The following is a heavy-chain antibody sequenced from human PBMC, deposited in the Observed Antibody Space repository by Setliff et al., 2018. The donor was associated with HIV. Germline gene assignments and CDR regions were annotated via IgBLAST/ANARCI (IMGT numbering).Heavy chain of an antibody. Sequence: TLSLTCTVSGDSISGYYWSWIRQPPGKGLEWIGYIYISGSTNYNPSLKSRVTISVDTSKNQFSLKLRSVTAADPAVYYCARVVWMAYAAFDVWGQGTMVTVSS. J-gene: IGHJ3*01. V-gene: IGHV4-4*09. CDR3: ARVVWMAYAAFDV. CDR2: IYISGST. CDR1: GDSISGYY. D-gene: IGHD1-1*01.